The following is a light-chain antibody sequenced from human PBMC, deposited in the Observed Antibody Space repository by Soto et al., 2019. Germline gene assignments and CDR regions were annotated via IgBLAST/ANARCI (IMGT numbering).Light chain of an antibody. Sequence: QPVLTQSPSASASLGDSVKLTCTLTSGLSSHAIAWHQQRPEKGPRYLMKLNSDGSHTKGDGITDRFSGSSSGAERYLSISSLQSEDEADYYCQTWSSGTGWVFGGGTKLTVL. V-gene: IGLV4-69*02. J-gene: IGLJ3*02. CDR2: LNSDGSH. CDR1: SGLSSHA. CDR3: QTWSSGTGWV.